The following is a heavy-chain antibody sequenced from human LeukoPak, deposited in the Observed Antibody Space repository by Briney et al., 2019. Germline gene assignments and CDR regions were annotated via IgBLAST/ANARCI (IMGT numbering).Heavy chain of an antibody. CDR3: ASAKNGDYVYNWFDP. J-gene: IGHJ5*02. D-gene: IGHD4-17*01. CDR2: ISGSGGST. V-gene: IGHV3-23*01. CDR1: GFTFSSYA. Sequence: SGGSLRLSCAASGFTFSSYAMSWVRQAPGKGLEWVSAISGSGGSTYYADSVKGRFTISRDNSKNTLYLQMNSLRAEDTAVYYCASAKNGDYVYNWFDPWGQGTLVTVSS.